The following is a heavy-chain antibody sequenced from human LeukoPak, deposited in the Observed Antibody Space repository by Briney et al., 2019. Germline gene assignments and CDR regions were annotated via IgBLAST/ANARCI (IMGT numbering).Heavy chain of an antibody. CDR1: GFTVSSNY. D-gene: IGHD1-26*01. CDR3: ARDLSGSYFFDY. V-gene: IGHV3-66*02. J-gene: IGHJ4*02. CDR2: IYSGGST. Sequence: PGGSLRLSCAASGFTVSSNYMSWVRQAPGKGLEWGSVIYSGGSTYYADSVKGRFTISRDNSKNTLYLQMNSLRAEDTAVYYCARDLSGSYFFDYWGQGTLVTVSS.